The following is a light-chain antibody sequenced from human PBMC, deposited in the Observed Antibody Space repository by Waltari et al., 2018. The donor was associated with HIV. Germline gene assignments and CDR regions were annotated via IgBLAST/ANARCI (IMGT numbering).Light chain of an antibody. V-gene: IGLV1-51*01. CDR2: DNN. Sequence: QPVLTQPPSVSAAPGRSVASTCSGRTPNIETTSVPWYQQIPGTAPKLLIYDNNKRPSGIPERFSGSKSATSATLGITGLQTGDEAEYFCGTWDSSLNTPVFGGGSRLTVL. CDR1: TPNIETTS. J-gene: IGLJ2*01. CDR3: GTWDSSLNTPV.